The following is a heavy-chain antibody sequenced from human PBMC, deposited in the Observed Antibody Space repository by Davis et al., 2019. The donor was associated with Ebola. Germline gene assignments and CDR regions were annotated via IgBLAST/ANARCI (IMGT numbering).Heavy chain of an antibody. CDR2: ISAYNGNT. CDR1: GYTFTSYG. Sequence: ASVKVSCKASGYTFTSYGISWVRQAPGQGLEWMGWISAYNGNTNYAQKLQGRVTMTTDTSTSTAYMELRSLRSEDTAVYYCARGRMVVGHWDYYYGMDVWGQGTTVTVSS. J-gene: IGHJ6*02. CDR3: ARGRMVVGHWDYYYGMDV. V-gene: IGHV1-18*04. D-gene: IGHD2-15*01.